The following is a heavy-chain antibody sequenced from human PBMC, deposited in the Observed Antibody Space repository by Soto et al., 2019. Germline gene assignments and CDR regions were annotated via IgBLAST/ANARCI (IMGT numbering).Heavy chain of an antibody. J-gene: IGHJ4*02. V-gene: IGHV3-48*02. CDR2: ISTSSTAT. Sequence: PGGSLRLSCAASGFTFSHYSMHWVRQAPGKGLEWISYISTSSTATYYADSVKGRFTVSRDNGNKLLFLQMNSLTDEDTAVYYCARESLQFYDSDGLHASWVQGTLVTVSS. CDR1: GFTFSHYS. D-gene: IGHD3-22*01. CDR3: ARESLQFYDSDGLHAS.